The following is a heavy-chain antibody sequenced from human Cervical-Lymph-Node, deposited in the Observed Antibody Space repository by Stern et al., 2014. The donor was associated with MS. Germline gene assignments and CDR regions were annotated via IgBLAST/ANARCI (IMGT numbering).Heavy chain of an antibody. D-gene: IGHD6-6*01. CDR3: AKWEYNSLTA. Sequence: QVQLGESGGGVVQPGRALRLSCAASGVTFRGDGMPWIRQAPGKGLECVAVISHDGSSKYYADSVKGRFTISRDSPKNTLYLQLDSLRADDTAVYYCAKWEYNSLTAWGQGTLVPVPS. CDR1: GVTFRGDG. J-gene: IGHJ5*02. V-gene: IGHV3-30*18. CDR2: ISHDGSSK.